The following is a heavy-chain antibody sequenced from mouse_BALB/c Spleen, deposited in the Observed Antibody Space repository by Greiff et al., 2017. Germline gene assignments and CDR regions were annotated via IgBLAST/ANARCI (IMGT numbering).Heavy chain of an antibody. CDR1: GFTFSSYG. CDR2: ISRGGSYT. Sequence: EVQLVESGGDLVKPGGSLKLSCAASGFTFSSYGMSWVRQTPDKRLEWVATISRGGSYTYYPDSVKGRFTISRDNAKNTLYLQMSSLKSEDTAMYYCARHRGSYDDYAMDDWGQGTSVTVSS. D-gene: IGHD2-12*01. V-gene: IGHV5-6*01. J-gene: IGHJ4*01. CDR3: ARHRGSYDDYAMDD.